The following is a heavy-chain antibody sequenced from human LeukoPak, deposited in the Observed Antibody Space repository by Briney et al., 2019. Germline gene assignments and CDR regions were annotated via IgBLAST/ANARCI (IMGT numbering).Heavy chain of an antibody. CDR1: GYTFTSYG. V-gene: IGHV1-18*01. CDR2: ISAYNGNT. D-gene: IGHD3-22*01. J-gene: IGHJ5*02. CDR3: ARDPYYYDSSGYYPGNWFDP. Sequence: ASVKVSCKASGYTFTSYGISWVRQAPGQGLEWMGWISAYNGNTNYAQKLQGRVTMTTDTSTSTAYMELRSLRSDDTAVYYCARDPYYYDSSGYYPGNWFDPWGQGTLVTVSS.